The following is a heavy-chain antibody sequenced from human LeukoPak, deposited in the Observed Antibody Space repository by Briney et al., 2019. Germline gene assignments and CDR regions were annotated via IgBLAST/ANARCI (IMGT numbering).Heavy chain of an antibody. CDR3: AKDSAGDYDLNFDY. J-gene: IGHJ4*02. CDR1: GFTFSSYA. D-gene: IGHD4-17*01. V-gene: IGHV3-23*01. CDR2: ISGSGGST. Sequence: GGSLRLSCAASGFTFSSYAMSWVRQAPGKGLEWVSAISGSGGSTYYEDSVKGRFTISRDNSKNTLYLQMNSLRPEDTAVYYCAKDSAGDYDLNFDYWGQGTLVTVSS.